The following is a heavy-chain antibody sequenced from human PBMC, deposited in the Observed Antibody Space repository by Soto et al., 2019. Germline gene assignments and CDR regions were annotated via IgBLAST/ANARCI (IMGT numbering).Heavy chain of an antibody. V-gene: IGHV1-2*04. Sequence: AASVKVSCKASGYTFTGYYMHWVRQAPGQGLEWMGWINPNSGGTNYAQKFQGWVTMTRDTSISTAYMELSRLRSDDTAVYYCARAVHCSGGSCYFWFDPWGQGTLVTVSS. J-gene: IGHJ5*02. CDR2: INPNSGGT. CDR3: ARAVHCSGGSCYFWFDP. CDR1: GYTFTGYY. D-gene: IGHD2-15*01.